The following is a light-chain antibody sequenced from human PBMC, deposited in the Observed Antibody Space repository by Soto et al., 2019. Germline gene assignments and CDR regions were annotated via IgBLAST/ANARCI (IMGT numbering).Light chain of an antibody. V-gene: IGKV3-20*01. CDR1: QNINRNY. Sequence: EIVLTQSPCTLSLSPGERATISCRASQNINRNYLAWYQRKPGQAPRLLIYDTSNRSTGVPDRFSGSGSGTDFTRTISRLEPEDFVVYYCQQYDTSPRTFGGGTKVEIK. CDR2: DTS. J-gene: IGKJ4*01. CDR3: QQYDTSPRT.